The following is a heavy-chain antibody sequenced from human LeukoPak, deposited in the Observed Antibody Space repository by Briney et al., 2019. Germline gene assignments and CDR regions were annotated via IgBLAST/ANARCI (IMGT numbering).Heavy chain of an antibody. Sequence: GGSLRLSCAASGFTASSNYMSWVRQAPGKGLEWVSAISGSGGSTYYADSVKGRFTISRDNSKNTLYLQMNSLRAEDTAVYYCAKGGSYLSPTRFDYWGQGTLVTVSS. D-gene: IGHD1-26*01. CDR1: GFTASSNY. CDR2: ISGSGGST. V-gene: IGHV3-23*01. J-gene: IGHJ4*02. CDR3: AKGGSYLSPTRFDY.